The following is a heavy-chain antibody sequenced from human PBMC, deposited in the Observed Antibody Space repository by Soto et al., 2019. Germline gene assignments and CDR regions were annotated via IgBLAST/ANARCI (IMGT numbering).Heavy chain of an antibody. J-gene: IGHJ4*02. CDR1: GASVPTGVYE. CDR2: IDNSGST. Sequence: TLSLTCTVSGASVPTGVYEWTWILQPAGKGPEWIGYIDNSGSTYYNPSLTGRVDISVDTSKNEFSLNLQSLTAADTAFYYCAGAVSDFDVRRYRTSYFDQWGQGILVTVSS. D-gene: IGHD3-10*02. CDR3: AGAVSDFDVRRYRTSYFDQ. V-gene: IGHV4-31*03.